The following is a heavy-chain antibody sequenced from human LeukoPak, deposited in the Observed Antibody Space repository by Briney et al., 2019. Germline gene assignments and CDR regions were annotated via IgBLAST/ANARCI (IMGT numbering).Heavy chain of an antibody. CDR2: IIPIFGTA. D-gene: IGHD6-19*01. V-gene: IGHV1-69*13. CDR1: GGTFSNYA. J-gene: IGHJ1*01. CDR3: ARILSSSWYEYFHH. Sequence: GASVKVSCKASGGTFSNYAISWVRQAPGQGLEWMGAIIPIFGTANYAQKFQGRVTITADESTSTAYMELSSLRSEDTAVYYCARILSSSWYEYFHHWGQGTLVSVCS.